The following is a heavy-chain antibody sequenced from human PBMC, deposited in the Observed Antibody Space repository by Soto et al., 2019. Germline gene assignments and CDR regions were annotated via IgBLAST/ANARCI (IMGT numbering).Heavy chain of an antibody. D-gene: IGHD1-26*01. CDR2: LYSGGTT. CDR1: GFSVSRNF. CDR3: ARVVLVGATPDYFDH. Sequence: EVQLVEPGGSFIQPGGSLRLSCAVSGFSVSRNFMSWIRQAPGKGLEWVSILYSGGTTYYTGSVEGRFTMSGDDSKNTVYLQMKSLRVEDTATYFCARVVLVGATPDYFDHWGQGSLVTVSS. V-gene: IGHV3-53*01. J-gene: IGHJ4*01.